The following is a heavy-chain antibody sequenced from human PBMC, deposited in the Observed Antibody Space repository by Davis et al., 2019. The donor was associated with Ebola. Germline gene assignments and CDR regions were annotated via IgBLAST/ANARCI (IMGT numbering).Heavy chain of an antibody. V-gene: IGHV1-18*01. J-gene: IGHJ5*02. CDR2: ISAYNGNT. Sequence: AASVKVSCKASGYTFTSYGISWVRQAPGQGLEWMGWISAYNGNTNYAQKLQGRVTMTTDTSTSTAYKELRSLRSDDTAVYYCARPIAAQEWFDPWGQGTLVTVSS. CDR1: GYTFTSYG. D-gene: IGHD6-6*01. CDR3: ARPIAAQEWFDP.